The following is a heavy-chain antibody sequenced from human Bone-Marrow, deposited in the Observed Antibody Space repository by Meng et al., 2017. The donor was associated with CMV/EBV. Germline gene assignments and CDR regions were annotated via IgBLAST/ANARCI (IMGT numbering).Heavy chain of an antibody. J-gene: IGHJ6*01. Sequence: ASVKVSCKASGYTFTSYGISWVRQAPGQGLEWMGWISAYNGNTNYAQKLQGRVTMTRDTSTSTVYMELSSLRSEDTAVYYCARERILENYYYGMDVWGQGPTVTCSS. V-gene: IGHV1-18*01. CDR3: ARERILENYYYGMDV. D-gene: IGHD3-3*01. CDR2: ISAYNGNT. CDR1: GYTFTSYG.